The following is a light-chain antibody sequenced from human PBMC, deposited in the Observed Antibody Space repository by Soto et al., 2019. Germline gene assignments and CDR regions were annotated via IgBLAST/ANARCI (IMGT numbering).Light chain of an antibody. CDR3: QQGGNWPLT. CDR1: QSVSSN. J-gene: IGKJ5*01. V-gene: IGKV3-11*01. CDR2: DAS. Sequence: IVMTQSPAALSVSPGERATLSCRASQSVSSNLAWYQQKPGQAPRLLIYDASSRASGIPARFSGSGSGTDFTLTISSLEPEDFAVYYCQQGGNWPLTFGQGTRLEIK.